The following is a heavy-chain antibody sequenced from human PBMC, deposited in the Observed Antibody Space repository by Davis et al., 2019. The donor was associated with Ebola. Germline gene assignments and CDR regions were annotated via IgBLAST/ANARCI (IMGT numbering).Heavy chain of an antibody. CDR1: GFTVSSNY. D-gene: IGHD4-23*01. CDR2: IYSGGST. V-gene: IGHV3-66*01. J-gene: IGHJ6*04. CDR3: AKARGGNSGYYYGMDV. Sequence: GESLKISCAASGFTVSSNYMSWVRQAPGKGLEWVSVIYSGGSTYYADSVKGRFTISRDNSKNTLYLQMNSLRAEDTAVYYCAKARGGNSGYYYGMDVWGKGTTVTVSS.